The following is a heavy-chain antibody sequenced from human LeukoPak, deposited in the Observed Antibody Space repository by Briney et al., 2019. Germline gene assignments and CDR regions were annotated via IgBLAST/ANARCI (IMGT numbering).Heavy chain of an antibody. CDR1: GFTFDDYA. J-gene: IGHJ6*03. Sequence: TGGSLRLSCAASGFTFDDYAMHWVRQAPGKGLEWVSGISWSSGSIGYADSVKGRFTISRDNAKNSLYLQMNSLRAEDTALYYCAKAAAANYYYYYMDVWGKGTMVTVSS. V-gene: IGHV3-9*01. CDR2: ISWSSGSI. CDR3: AKAAAANYYYYYMDV. D-gene: IGHD6-13*01.